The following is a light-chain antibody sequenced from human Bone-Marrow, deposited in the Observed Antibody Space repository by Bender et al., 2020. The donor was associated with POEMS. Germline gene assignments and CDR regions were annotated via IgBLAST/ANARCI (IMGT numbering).Light chain of an antibody. CDR3: CAFTTSGTWV. CDR1: SSDVGGYEY. J-gene: IGLJ3*02. V-gene: IGLV2-14*03. CDR2: DVT. Sequence: QSALTQPASVSGSPGQPITISCIGTSSDVGGYEYVSWYQQLPGKAPKLIIYDVTSRPSGVSHRFSGSKSGNTASLTISGLQAEDEADYYCCAFTTSGTWVFGGGTRLTV.